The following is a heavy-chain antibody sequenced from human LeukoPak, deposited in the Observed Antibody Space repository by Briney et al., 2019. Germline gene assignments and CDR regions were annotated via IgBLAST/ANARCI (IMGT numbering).Heavy chain of an antibody. D-gene: IGHD3-22*01. Sequence: ASVKVSCKASGYTFTGYYMHWVRQAPGQGLEWMGWINPNSGGTNYAQKFQGRVTMTRGTSISTAYMELSRLRSDDTAVYYCAREVESSGYSNWFDPWGQGTLVTVSS. V-gene: IGHV1-2*02. CDR1: GYTFTGYY. J-gene: IGHJ5*02. CDR2: INPNSGGT. CDR3: AREVESSGYSNWFDP.